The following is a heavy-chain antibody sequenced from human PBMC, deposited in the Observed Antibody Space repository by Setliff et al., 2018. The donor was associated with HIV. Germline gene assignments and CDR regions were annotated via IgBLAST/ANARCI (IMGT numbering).Heavy chain of an antibody. CDR2: INSGNAIT. J-gene: IGHJ4*02. Sequence: GASVKVSCKASGYTFTSYAMHWVRQAPGQGLEWMGWINSGNAITKFSQKFQGRVTFTRDTSASTAYMELSSPRSEDTAVYYCARAGYLLHYFDSWGQGTLVTVSS. CDR3: ARAGYLLHYFDS. D-gene: IGHD1-26*01. V-gene: IGHV1-3*04. CDR1: GYTFTSYA.